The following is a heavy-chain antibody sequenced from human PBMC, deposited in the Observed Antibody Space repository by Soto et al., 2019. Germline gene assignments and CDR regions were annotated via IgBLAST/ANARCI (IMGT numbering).Heavy chain of an antibody. V-gene: IGHV5-51*01. CDR3: ASLGYWCCGSCPGVFDS. CDR2: IYPGDSDT. Sequence: PGESLKISCKGSGYSFTSYWIGWVRQMPGKGLEYMGIIYPGDSDTTYSPSFQGQVTISADKSIRIAYLQWSSLKASDAAMYYCASLGYWCCGSCPGVFDSAGQGILVTVSS. J-gene: IGHJ4*02. CDR1: GYSFTSYW. D-gene: IGHD2-15*01.